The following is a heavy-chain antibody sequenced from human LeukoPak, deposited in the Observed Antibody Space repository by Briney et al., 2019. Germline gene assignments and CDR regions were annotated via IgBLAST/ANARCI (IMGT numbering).Heavy chain of an antibody. J-gene: IGHJ4*02. CDR3: ASRVGYSDY. CDR1: GGSFSGYY. D-gene: IGHD1-26*01. Sequence: SETLSLTCAVYGGSFSGYYWSWIRQPPGKGLEWIGEINHSGSTNYNPSLKSRFTISVDTSKNQFSLKLSSVTAADTAVYYCASRVGYSDYWGQGTLVTVSS. CDR2: INHSGST. V-gene: IGHV4-34*01.